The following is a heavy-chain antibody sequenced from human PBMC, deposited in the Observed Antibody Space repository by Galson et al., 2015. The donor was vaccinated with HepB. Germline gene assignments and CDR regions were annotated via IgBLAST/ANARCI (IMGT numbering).Heavy chain of an antibody. Sequence: SLRLSCAASGFTFSSYAMHWVRQAPGKGLEWVAVISYDGSNKYYADSVKGRFTISRDNSKNTLYLQMNSLRAEDTAVYYCARDRGIRRGPGNPHHWGQGTLVTVSS. V-gene: IGHV3-30*04. D-gene: IGHD1-14*01. J-gene: IGHJ5*02. CDR2: ISYDGSNK. CDR1: GFTFSSYA. CDR3: ARDRGIRRGPGNPHH.